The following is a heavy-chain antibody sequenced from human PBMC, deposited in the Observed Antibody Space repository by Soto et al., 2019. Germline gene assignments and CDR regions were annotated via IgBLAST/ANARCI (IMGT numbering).Heavy chain of an antibody. D-gene: IGHD1-1*01. CDR1: GGSISSYY. Sequence: QVQLQESGPGLVKPSETLSLTCTVSGGSISSYYWRWIRQPPGKGLEWIGYIHYSGSTNYNPSLKSRVTISVDTSKNQFSLKLSSVTAADTAVYYCARHKTTSYYYYDLDVWGQGTTVTV. V-gene: IGHV4-59*08. CDR2: IHYSGST. CDR3: ARHKTTSYYYYDLDV. J-gene: IGHJ6*02.